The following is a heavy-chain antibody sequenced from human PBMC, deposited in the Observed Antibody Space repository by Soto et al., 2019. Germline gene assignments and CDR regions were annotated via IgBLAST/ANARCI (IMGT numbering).Heavy chain of an antibody. Sequence: QVQLVQSGAEVKKPGASVKVSCKASGYTFTSYYMHWVRQAPGQGLEWMGIINPSGGSTSYAQKFQGRVNMTRDTSKSTVYMELSSLRSEDTAVYYCARDRHSNSYYFDSWGQGTLVTVSS. V-gene: IGHV1-46*03. CDR1: GYTFTSYY. CDR2: INPSGGST. CDR3: ARDRHSNSYYFDS. J-gene: IGHJ4*02. D-gene: IGHD4-4*01.